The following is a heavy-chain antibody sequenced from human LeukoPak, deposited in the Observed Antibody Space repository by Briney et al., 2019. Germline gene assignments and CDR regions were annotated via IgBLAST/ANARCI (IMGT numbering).Heavy chain of an antibody. CDR1: GFTFSSYG. J-gene: IGHJ5*02. CDR3: ARDWGSSGWYNWFDP. V-gene: IGHV3-33*01. Sequence: PGRSLRLSCAASGFTFSSYGMHRVRQAPGKGLEWVAVIWYDGSNKYYADSVKGRFTISRDNSKNTLYLQMNSLRAEDTAVYYCARDWGSSGWYNWFDPWGQGTLVTVSS. CDR2: IWYDGSNK. D-gene: IGHD6-19*01.